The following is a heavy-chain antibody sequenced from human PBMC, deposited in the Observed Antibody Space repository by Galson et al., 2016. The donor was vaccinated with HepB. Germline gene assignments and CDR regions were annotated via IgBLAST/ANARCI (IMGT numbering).Heavy chain of an antibody. J-gene: IGHJ4*02. D-gene: IGHD6-19*01. V-gene: IGHV3-7*02. CDR2: IEQDGSEI. Sequence: SLRLSCAGSGITLSAYWMNWVRQAPGKGLEWVANIEQDGSEINYADSVKGRFTIPRDNAKNSAFLQMNSLRGEDTAVYYCVGGIGWLPDYWGQGTLVTVSS. CDR1: GITLSAYW. CDR3: VGGIGWLPDY.